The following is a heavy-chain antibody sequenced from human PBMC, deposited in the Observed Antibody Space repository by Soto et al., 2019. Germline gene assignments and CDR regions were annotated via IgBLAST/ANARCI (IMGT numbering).Heavy chain of an antibody. D-gene: IGHD3-10*01. V-gene: IGHV2-5*02. CDR3: ARPYYYGFGYYYYHMDV. CDR2: IYWDDDK. CDR1: GFSLSTSGLG. J-gene: IGHJ6*03. Sequence: QITLKESGPTLVKPTQTLTLTCTSSGFSLSTSGLGVGWIRQPPGQALEWLALIYWDDDKRYSPSLKSRLTITKDTSKNQVVLTMTNMDPVDTATYYCARPYYYGFGYYYYHMDVWGKGTTVTVSS.